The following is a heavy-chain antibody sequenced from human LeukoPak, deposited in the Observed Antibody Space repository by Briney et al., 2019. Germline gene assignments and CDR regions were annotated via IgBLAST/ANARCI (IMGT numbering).Heavy chain of an antibody. D-gene: IGHD1-26*01. Sequence: GGSLRLSCAASGFTFSSNAMGWVRQAPGKGLEWVSVISGSGGSTYYVDSVKGRFTISRDNSKNTLYLQMNSLRAEDTAVYYCAKGNSGSYAWFDPWGQGTLVTVSS. CDR1: GFTFSSNA. CDR3: AKGNSGSYAWFDP. J-gene: IGHJ5*02. CDR2: ISGSGGST. V-gene: IGHV3-23*01.